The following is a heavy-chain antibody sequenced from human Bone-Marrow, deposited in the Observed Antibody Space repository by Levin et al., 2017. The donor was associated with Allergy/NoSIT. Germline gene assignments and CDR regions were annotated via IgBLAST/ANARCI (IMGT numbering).Heavy chain of an antibody. J-gene: IGHJ4*02. V-gene: IGHV3-15*07. Sequence: ETLSLTCAASGFTFSNAWMNWVRQAPGKGLEWVGRIKSKTDGGTTDYAAPVKGRFTISRDDSKNTLYLQMNSLKTEDTAVYYCTTIHYGSGRCEYWGQGTLVTVSS. CDR3: TTIHYGSGRCEY. CDR1: GFTFSNAW. D-gene: IGHD3-10*01. CDR2: IKSKTDGGTT.